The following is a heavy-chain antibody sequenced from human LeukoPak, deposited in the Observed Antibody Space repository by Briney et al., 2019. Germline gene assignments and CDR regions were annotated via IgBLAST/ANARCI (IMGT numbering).Heavy chain of an antibody. CDR2: ISAYNGNT. V-gene: IGHV1-18*01. CDR1: GYTFTSYG. J-gene: IGHJ4*02. D-gene: IGHD1-26*01. Sequence: ASVKVSCKASGYTFTSYGISWVRQAPEQGLEWMGWISAYNGNTNYAQKLQGRVTMTTDTSTSTAYMELRSLRSDDTAVYYCARDLGDSGSYLGDRYFDYWGQGTLVTVSS. CDR3: ARDLGDSGSYLGDRYFDY.